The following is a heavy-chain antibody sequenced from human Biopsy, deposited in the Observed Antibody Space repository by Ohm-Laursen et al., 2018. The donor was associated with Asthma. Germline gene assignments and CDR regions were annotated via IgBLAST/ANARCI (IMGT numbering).Heavy chain of an antibody. V-gene: IGHV1-69*13. Sequence: SVKVSCKASGGTFSSDAIGWVRQAPGQGLEWMGGIIPIVGTTAYAQKFQGRITITADEATSTAYMELSSLRSEYTAVYYCARDQWDFWFFDLWGHGTLVTVSS. CDR2: IIPIVGTT. CDR3: ARDQWDFWFFDL. CDR1: GGTFSSDA. D-gene: IGHD1-26*01. J-gene: IGHJ2*01.